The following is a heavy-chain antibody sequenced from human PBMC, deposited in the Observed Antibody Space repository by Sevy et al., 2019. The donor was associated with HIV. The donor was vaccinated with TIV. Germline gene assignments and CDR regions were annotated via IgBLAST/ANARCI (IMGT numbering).Heavy chain of an antibody. CDR3: ARGEGHDSSGYYYRYYYYYMDV. CDR2: ISSSSGTI. V-gene: IGHV3-48*02. Sequence: GGSLRLSCAASGFTFSSYSMNWVRQAPGKGLEWVSYISSSSGTIYYADSVKGRFTISRDNAKNSLYLQMNSLRDEDTAVYYCARGEGHDSSGYYYRYYYYYMDVWGKGTTVTVSS. CDR1: GFTFSSYS. J-gene: IGHJ6*03. D-gene: IGHD3-22*01.